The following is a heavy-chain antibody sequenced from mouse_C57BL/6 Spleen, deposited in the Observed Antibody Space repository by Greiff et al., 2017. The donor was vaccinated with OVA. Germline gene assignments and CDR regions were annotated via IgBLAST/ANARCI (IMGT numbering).Heavy chain of an antibody. V-gene: IGHV1-64*01. CDR3: AREEYGSSLDY. Sequence: QVQLQQSGAELVKPGASVKLSCKASGYTFTSYWMHWVKQRPGQGLEWIGMIHPNSGSTKYNEKFKSKATLTVDKSSSTAYMQLSSLTSEDSAVYYCAREEYGSSLDYWGQGTTLTVSS. CDR2: IHPNSGST. D-gene: IGHD1-1*01. CDR1: GYTFTSYW. J-gene: IGHJ2*01.